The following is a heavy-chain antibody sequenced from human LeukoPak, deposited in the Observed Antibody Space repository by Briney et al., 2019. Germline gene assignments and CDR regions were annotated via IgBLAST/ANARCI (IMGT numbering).Heavy chain of an antibody. CDR2: INHSGST. D-gene: IGHD6-6*01. Sequence: KPSETLSLTCAVYGGSFSGYYWSWIRQPPGKGLEWIGEINHSGSTNYNPSLKSRVTISVDTSKNQFSLKLSSVTAADTAVYYCARVGRYSSSDPFDYWGQGTLVTVSS. CDR1: GGSFSGYY. CDR3: ARVGRYSSSDPFDY. V-gene: IGHV4-34*01. J-gene: IGHJ4*02.